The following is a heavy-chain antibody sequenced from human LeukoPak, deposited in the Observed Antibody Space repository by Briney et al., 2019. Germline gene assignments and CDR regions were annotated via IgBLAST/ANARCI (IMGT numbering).Heavy chain of an antibody. J-gene: IGHJ5*02. CDR2: ISGSAGTI. Sequence: GGSLRLSCAASGFTFSDFYMTWIRQAPGKGLEWVSYISGSAGTIYYADSVKGRFTISRDNAKNSLYLQMNSLRAEDTAVYYCAKSYDYIWGSYRFNWFDRWGQGTLVTVSS. CDR3: AKSYDYIWGSYRFNWFDR. V-gene: IGHV3-11*01. CDR1: GFTFSDFY. D-gene: IGHD3-16*02.